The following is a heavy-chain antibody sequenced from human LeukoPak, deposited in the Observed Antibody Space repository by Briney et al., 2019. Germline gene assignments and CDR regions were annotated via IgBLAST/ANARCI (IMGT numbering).Heavy chain of an antibody. CDR1: GYTLTELS. CDR2: FDPEDSET. Sequence: ASVRVSCKVSGYTLTELSMHWVRQAPGKGLEWMGGFDPEDSETIYAQKFQGRVTITEDTSTDTAYMELSSLRSEDTAVYYCATVPREEPAAIAGFYPWGEGTLVTVSS. D-gene: IGHD2-2*01. J-gene: IGHJ5*02. V-gene: IGHV1-24*01. CDR3: ATVPREEPAAIAGFYP.